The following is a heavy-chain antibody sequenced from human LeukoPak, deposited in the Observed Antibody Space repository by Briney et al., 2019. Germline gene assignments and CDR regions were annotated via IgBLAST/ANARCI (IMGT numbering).Heavy chain of an antibody. CDR1: GFTFSDYY. Sequence: GGSLRLSCAASGFTFSDYYMSWIRQAPGKGLEWVSYISSSGSTIYYADSVKGRFTISRDNAKNSLYLQMNSLRAEDTAVYYCARWARVTAIGDAFDIWGQGTMVTVSS. D-gene: IGHD2-21*02. V-gene: IGHV3-11*04. CDR3: ARWARVTAIGDAFDI. J-gene: IGHJ3*02. CDR2: ISSSGSTI.